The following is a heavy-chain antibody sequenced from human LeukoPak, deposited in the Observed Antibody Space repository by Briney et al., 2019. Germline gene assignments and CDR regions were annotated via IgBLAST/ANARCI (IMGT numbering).Heavy chain of an antibody. D-gene: IGHD3-10*01. J-gene: IGHJ6*04. CDR3: ARDRDMVRGVIHYYYYYGMDV. CDR1: GGTFSSYA. Sequence: ASVKVSCKASGGTFSSYAISWVRQAPGQGLEWMGGIIPIFGTANYAQKFQGRVTITADKSTSTAYMELSSLRSEDTAAYYCARDRDMVRGVIHYYYYYGMDVWGKGTTVTVSS. V-gene: IGHV1-69*06. CDR2: IIPIFGTA.